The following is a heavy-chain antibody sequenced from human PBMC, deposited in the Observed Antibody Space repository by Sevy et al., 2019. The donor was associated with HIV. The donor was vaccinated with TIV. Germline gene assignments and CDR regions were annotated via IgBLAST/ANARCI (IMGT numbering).Heavy chain of an antibody. CDR1: GFIFSSYA. V-gene: IGHV3-23*01. Sequence: GGSLRLSCAASGFIFSSYAMSWVRQAPGKGLEWVSGISGSGGSTYDADSVKGRFTISRDNSKNTLYLQMNSLRAEDTAVYYCAKVGYCSSTSCYTIHYGMDVWGQGTTVTVSS. J-gene: IGHJ6*02. CDR2: ISGSGGST. CDR3: AKVGYCSSTSCYTIHYGMDV. D-gene: IGHD2-2*02.